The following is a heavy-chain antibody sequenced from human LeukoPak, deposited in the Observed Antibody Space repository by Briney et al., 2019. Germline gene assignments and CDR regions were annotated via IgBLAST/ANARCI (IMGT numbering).Heavy chain of an antibody. D-gene: IGHD4-17*01. V-gene: IGHV4-39*07. CDR2: IYYSGST. CDR3: ARDEPADTVTPDRTAFDI. Sequence: SETLSLTCTVSGGSISSSSYYWGWIRQPPGKGLEWIGSIYYSGSTYYNPSLKSRVTISVDTSKNQFSLKLSSVTAADTAVYYCARDEPADTVTPDRTAFDIWGQGTMVTVSS. J-gene: IGHJ3*02. CDR1: GGSISSSSYY.